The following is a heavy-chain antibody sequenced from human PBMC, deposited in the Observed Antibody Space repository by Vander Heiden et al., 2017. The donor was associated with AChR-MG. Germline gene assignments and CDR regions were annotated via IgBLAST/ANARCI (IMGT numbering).Heavy chain of an antibody. J-gene: IGHJ4*02. D-gene: IGHD2-15*01. CDR3: ARDKGNSGWYFDY. CDR2: IWYDGSNK. V-gene: IGHV3-33*01. Sequence: QVQLVESGGGVVQPGRSLRLSCAASGFTFSSYGMRWVRQAPGKGLEWVAVIWYDGSNKYYADSVKGRFTISRDNSKNTLYLQMNSLRAEDTAVYYCARDKGNSGWYFDYWGQGTLVTVSS. CDR1: GFTFSSYG.